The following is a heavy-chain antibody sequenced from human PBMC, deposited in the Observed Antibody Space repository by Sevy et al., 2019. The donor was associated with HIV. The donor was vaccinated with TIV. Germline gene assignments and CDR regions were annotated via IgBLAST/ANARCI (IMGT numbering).Heavy chain of an antibody. J-gene: IGHJ3*02. CDR3: AKSGVPVAGNGDAFDI. CDR2: IRGSGGST. CDR1: GFTFSSYA. V-gene: IGHV3-23*01. Sequence: GGSLRLSCAASGFTFSSYAMSWVRQAPGKGLEWVSAIRGSGGSTHYADSVKGRFTISRDNSKNTLYLQMNSLRAEDTAVYYCAKSGVPVAGNGDAFDIWGQGTMVTVSS. D-gene: IGHD6-19*01.